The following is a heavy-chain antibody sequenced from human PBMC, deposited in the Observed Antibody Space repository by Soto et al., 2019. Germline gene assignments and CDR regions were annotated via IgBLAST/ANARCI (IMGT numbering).Heavy chain of an antibody. CDR3: ARDDLFVPIHY. V-gene: IGHV3-21*01. J-gene: IGHJ4*02. Sequence: GRSLRLSCSASGFSFSNYAMYSVLQAPGKGLECVSSISTSSTYIYYADSVKGRFTISRDNAKNSLYLQLNSLRAEDKAVYYCARDDLFVPIHYWGQGALVNVSS. D-gene: IGHD2-21*01. CDR1: GFSFSNYA. CDR2: ISTSSTYI.